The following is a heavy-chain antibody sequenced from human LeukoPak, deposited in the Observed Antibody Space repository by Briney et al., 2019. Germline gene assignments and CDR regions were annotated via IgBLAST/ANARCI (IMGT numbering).Heavy chain of an antibody. CDR1: GFTFSSYS. V-gene: IGHV3-21*01. CDR2: ISSSSSYI. Sequence: LGGSLRLSCAASGFTFSSYSTNWVRQAPGKGLEWVSSISSSSSYIYYADSVKGRFTISRDNAKNSLYLQMNSLRAEDTAVYYCARGWDYDILTGYYGPYYYYGMDVWGKGTTVTVSS. CDR3: ARGWDYDILTGYYGPYYYYGMDV. J-gene: IGHJ6*04. D-gene: IGHD3-9*01.